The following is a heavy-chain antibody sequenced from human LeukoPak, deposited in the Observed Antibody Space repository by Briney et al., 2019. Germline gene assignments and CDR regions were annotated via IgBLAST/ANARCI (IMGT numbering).Heavy chain of an antibody. D-gene: IGHD1-26*01. J-gene: IGHJ4*02. V-gene: IGHV3-23*01. CDR2: VSVSGDAT. CDR3: VKNKEVGDTWRGLFDY. CDR1: GLIFSNHA. Sequence: HPGGSLRLSCAAAGLIFSNHAMGWVRQAPGKALEWVSSVSVSGDATFYADSVKGRFTISRDNSKNTLYLQMNSLRVEDTAVFYCVKNKEVGDTWRGLFDYWGQGTLVTVSS.